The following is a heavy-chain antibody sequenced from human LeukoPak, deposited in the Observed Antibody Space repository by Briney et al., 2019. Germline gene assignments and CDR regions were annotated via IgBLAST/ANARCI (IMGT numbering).Heavy chain of an antibody. CDR2: ISGGGDIT. Sequence: GGSLRLSCAASGFNFANHAMSWVRQTPGKGLEWVSAISGGGDITYYADSVTGRFTISRDNSKDTLFLQMHSLRPGDTAVYYCVREDTPATANYWAQGTLVTISS. J-gene: IGHJ4*02. CDR3: VREDTPATANY. D-gene: IGHD2-21*02. V-gene: IGHV3-23*01. CDR1: GFNFANHA.